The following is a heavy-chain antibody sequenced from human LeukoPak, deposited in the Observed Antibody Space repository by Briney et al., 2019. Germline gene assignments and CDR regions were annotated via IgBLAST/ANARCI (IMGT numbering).Heavy chain of an antibody. CDR1: GFNFSDSR. V-gene: IGHV3-7*04. Sequence: PGGSLRLSCVTSGFNFSDSRMTWDRQAPGKGLQWVANVNRDGTEKHFLDSVEGRFTISRDNAKKSLYLQMSSLRPQDTAVYFCVRGDWYFESWGQGTLVTVSS. CDR3: VRGDWYFES. J-gene: IGHJ4*02. CDR2: VNRDGTEK. D-gene: IGHD2-21*01.